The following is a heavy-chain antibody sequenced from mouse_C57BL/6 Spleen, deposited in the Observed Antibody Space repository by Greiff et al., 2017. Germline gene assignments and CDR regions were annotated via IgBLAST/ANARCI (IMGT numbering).Heavy chain of an antibody. J-gene: IGHJ2*01. CDR1: GYSFTDYN. CDR3: ARTFITTVVAPFDY. CDR2: INPNYGTT. Sequence: VQLQQSGPELVKPGASVKISCKASGYSFTDYNMNWVKQSNGKSLERIGVINPNYGTTSYNQKFKGKATLTVDQSSSTAYMQLNSLTSEDSAVYYCARTFITTVVAPFDYWGQGTTLTVSS. V-gene: IGHV1-39*01. D-gene: IGHD1-1*01.